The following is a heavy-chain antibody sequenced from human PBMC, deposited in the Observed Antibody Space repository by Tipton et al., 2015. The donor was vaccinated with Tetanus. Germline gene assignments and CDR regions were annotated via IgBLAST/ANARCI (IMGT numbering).Heavy chain of an antibody. D-gene: IGHD3-3*01. J-gene: IGHJ4*02. CDR1: GGSFSTYH. CDR2: IDYFGST. V-gene: IGHV4-59*07. CDR3: ARTSGYMYSDC. Sequence: TLSPTCTVSGGSFSTYHWNWIRQSPGKGLEWIGYIDYFGSTKYNPSLKSRVAMSVDTSKNQLSLRLNSVTSADTAVYYCARTSGYMYSDCWGQGTLVTVSS.